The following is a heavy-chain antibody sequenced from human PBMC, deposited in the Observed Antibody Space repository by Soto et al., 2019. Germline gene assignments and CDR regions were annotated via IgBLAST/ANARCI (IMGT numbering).Heavy chain of an antibody. J-gene: IGHJ4*02. V-gene: IGHV3-23*01. D-gene: IGHD3-10*02. CDR2: ISGSGGST. Sequence: GGSLRRSCAASGFTFSSYAMSWVRQAPGKGLEWVSAISGSGGSTYYADSVKGRFTISRDNSKNTLYLQMNSLRAEDTAVYYCAKDNDRGVINYFDYWGQGTLVTVSS. CDR3: AKDNDRGVINYFDY. CDR1: GFTFSSYA.